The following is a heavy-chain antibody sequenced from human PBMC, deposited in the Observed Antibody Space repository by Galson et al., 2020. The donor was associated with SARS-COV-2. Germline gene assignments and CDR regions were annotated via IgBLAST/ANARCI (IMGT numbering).Heavy chain of an antibody. V-gene: IGHV4-31*03. CDR1: GGSISSGGYY. CDR3: ARADYDFWSGADC. D-gene: IGHD3-3*01. J-gene: IGHJ4*02. CDR2: IYYSGST. Sequence: SETLSLTCTVSGGSISSGGYYWSWIRQHPGKGLEWIGYIYYSGSTYYNPSLKSRVTISVDTSKNQFSLKLSSVTAADTAVYYCARADYDFWSGADCWGQGTLVTVSS.